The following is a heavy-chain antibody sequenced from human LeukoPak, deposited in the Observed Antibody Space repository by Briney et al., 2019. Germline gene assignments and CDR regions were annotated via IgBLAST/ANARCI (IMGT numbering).Heavy chain of an antibody. CDR1: GFTFSSSW. V-gene: IGHV3-7*01. CDR3: ARAMDV. J-gene: IGHJ6*03. CDR2: IKQGGSEI. Sequence: GGSLRLSCAASGFTFSSSWMHWVRQAPGKGLEWVATIKQGGSEIYYVDSVKGRFTISRDNAKNSLYLQMNSLRAEDTAVYYCARAMDVWGKGTTVTVSS.